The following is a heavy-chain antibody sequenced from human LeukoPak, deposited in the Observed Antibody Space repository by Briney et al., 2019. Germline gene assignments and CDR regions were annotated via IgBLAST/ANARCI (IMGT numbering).Heavy chain of an antibody. CDR1: GVSISSSNSY. D-gene: IGHD3-22*01. CDR3: ARGPYKYDGSGAFDI. V-gene: IGHV4-39*07. Sequence: SETLSLTCTVSGVSISSSNSYWGWIRQPPGKGLEWIGSIYYSGNTYYNPSLKSRVTISVDTSKNQFSLKLTSVTAADTAVYYCARGPYKYDGSGAFDIWGQGTMVTVSS. J-gene: IGHJ3*02. CDR2: IYYSGNT.